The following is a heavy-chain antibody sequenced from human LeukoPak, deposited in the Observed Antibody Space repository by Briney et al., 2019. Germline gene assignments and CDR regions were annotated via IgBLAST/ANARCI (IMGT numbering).Heavy chain of an antibody. CDR1: GGSFSSYY. J-gene: IGHJ6*03. CDR3: ARGRGYQLPSYYYYYYYMDV. D-gene: IGHD2-2*01. Sequence: SETLSLTCAVYGGSFSSYYWSWIRQPPGKGLEWIGEINHSGSTNYNPSLKSRVTISVDTSKNQFSLKLSSVTAADTAVYYCARGRGYQLPSYYYYYYYMDVWGKGTTVTVSS. CDR2: INHSGST. V-gene: IGHV4-34*01.